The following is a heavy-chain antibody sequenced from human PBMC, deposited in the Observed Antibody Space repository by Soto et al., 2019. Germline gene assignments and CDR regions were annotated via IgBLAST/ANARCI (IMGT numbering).Heavy chain of an antibody. CDR2: IYWDDDK. CDR1: GFSLSSSGVG. V-gene: IGHV2-5*02. J-gene: IGHJ4*02. CDR3: ARGGWTTYYSPFFDY. D-gene: IGHD3-10*01. Sequence: QITLKESGPTLVRPTQTLTLTCTFSGFSLSSSGVGVGWIRQPPGKALEWLALIYWDDDKRYSPSLKSRLTITKDTSKSQVVLTLTTLDTVDTATYYCARGGWTTYYSPFFDYWGQGTLVTVSS.